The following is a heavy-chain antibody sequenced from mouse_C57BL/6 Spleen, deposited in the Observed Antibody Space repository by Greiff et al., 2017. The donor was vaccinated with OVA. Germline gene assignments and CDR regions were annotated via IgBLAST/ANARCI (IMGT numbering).Heavy chain of an antibody. CDR3: ARGGDAWDFDV. Sequence: EVQLQQSGPELVKPGASVKIPCKASGYTFTDYNMAWVKQSHGKSLEWIADINPNNGGPIYNQKFKGKVTLTVDKSASTAYMEKRSLTSEDTAVYYCARGGDAWDFDVWGTGTTVTVSS. V-gene: IGHV1-18*01. CDR1: GYTFTDYN. J-gene: IGHJ1*03. CDR2: INPNNGGP.